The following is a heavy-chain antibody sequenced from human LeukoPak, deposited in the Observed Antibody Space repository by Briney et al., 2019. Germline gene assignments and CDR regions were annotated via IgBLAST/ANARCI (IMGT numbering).Heavy chain of an antibody. J-gene: IGHJ4*02. CDR2: IYHSGST. Sequence: SETLSLTCAVSGGSISSGGYCWGWIRQPPGKGLEWIVYIYHSGSTYYNPSLKSRVTISVDTSKNHFSLKLSSVTAADTAVYYCARMLGNYCSSTSCSDYWGQGTLVTVSS. D-gene: IGHD2-2*01. CDR3: ARMLGNYCSSTSCSDY. CDR1: GGSISSGGYC. V-gene: IGHV4-30-2*05.